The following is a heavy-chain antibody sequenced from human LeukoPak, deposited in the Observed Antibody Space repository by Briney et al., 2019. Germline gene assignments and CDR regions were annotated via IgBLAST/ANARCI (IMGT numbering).Heavy chain of an antibody. D-gene: IGHD3-22*01. J-gene: IGHJ4*02. CDR1: GVSISSYY. V-gene: IGHV4-59*01. CDR3: AREAQPQDYYDSSGYYSGTTFDY. CDR2: IYYSGST. Sequence: PSETLSLTCTVSGVSISSYYWSWIRQPPGKGLEWIGYIYYSGSTNYNPSLKSRVTISVDTSKNQFSLKLSSVTAADTAVYYCAREAQPQDYYDSSGYYSGTTFDYWGQGTLVTVSS.